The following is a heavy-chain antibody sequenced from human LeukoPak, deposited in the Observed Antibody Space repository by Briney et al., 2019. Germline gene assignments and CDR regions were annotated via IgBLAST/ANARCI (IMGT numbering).Heavy chain of an antibody. CDR3: ATKTAFDF. CDR2: ILAGGATT. D-gene: IGHD5-18*01. CDR1: GFIFSTYG. V-gene: IGHV3-23*01. J-gene: IGHJ4*02. Sequence: GGSLRLSCAASGFIFSTYGMSWVRQAPGKGLEWVSSILAGGATTWYADSVKGRFTISRDNSKNTVDPQMNSLRAEDTAVYYCATKTAFDFWGQGTLVTVSS.